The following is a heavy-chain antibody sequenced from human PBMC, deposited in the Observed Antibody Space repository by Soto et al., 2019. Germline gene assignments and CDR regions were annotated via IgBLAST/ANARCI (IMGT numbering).Heavy chain of an antibody. D-gene: IGHD6-19*01. Sequence: ESLKISCTGSGYSFTSYWIGWVRQMPGKGLEWMGIIYPGDSDTRYSPSFQGQVTISADKSISTAYLQWSSLKASDTAMYYCASTAVAGRVRDAFDIWGQGTMVTVSS. CDR3: ASTAVAGRVRDAFDI. J-gene: IGHJ3*02. CDR2: IYPGDSDT. V-gene: IGHV5-51*01. CDR1: GYSFTSYW.